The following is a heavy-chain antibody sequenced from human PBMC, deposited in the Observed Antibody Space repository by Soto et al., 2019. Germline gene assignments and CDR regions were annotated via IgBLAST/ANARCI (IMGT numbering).Heavy chain of an antibody. Sequence: ITLKESGPTLVKPTQTLTLTCTFSGFSLNTGGVGVGWVRQPRGKAMEWLALIYWDDDERYRPSLRSRLNITXDXXXNXMVLTMTNMDPEDTATYYCVRNWRYYGGDYYYGMDAWGQGTTVTVSS. CDR3: VRNWRYYGGDYYYGMDA. D-gene: IGHD3-10*01. J-gene: IGHJ6*02. CDR2: IYWDDDE. CDR1: GFSLNTGGVG. V-gene: IGHV2-5*02.